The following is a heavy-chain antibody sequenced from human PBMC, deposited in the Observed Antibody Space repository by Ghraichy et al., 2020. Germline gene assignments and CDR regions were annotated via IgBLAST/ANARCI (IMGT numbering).Heavy chain of an antibody. J-gene: IGHJ6*03. CDR2: IYYTGST. D-gene: IGHD3-22*01. Sequence: SETLSLTCTVSGASVSSGNYYWSWIRQSPGKGLEWIGYIYYTGSTNYNPSLKSRVTISVDTSKNQFSLKLSSVTAADSAVYYCARVEPHSSGYQHYYYYYYMDVWGKGTTVTVSS. V-gene: IGHV4-61*01. CDR3: ARVEPHSSGYQHYYYYYYMDV. CDR1: GASVSSGNYY.